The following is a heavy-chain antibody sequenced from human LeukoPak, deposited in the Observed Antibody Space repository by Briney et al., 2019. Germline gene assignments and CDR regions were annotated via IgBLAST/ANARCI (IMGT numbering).Heavy chain of an antibody. CDR1: GFTFSSYS. Sequence: GGSLRLSCAASGFTFSSYSMNWVRQAPGKGLEWVSSISSSSSYKYYADSVKGRFTISRDNAKNSLYLQMNSLRAEDTAVYYCARIYEGVGFDYWGQGTLVTVSS. CDR2: ISSSSSYK. CDR3: ARIYEGVGFDY. J-gene: IGHJ4*02. D-gene: IGHD5/OR15-5a*01. V-gene: IGHV3-21*01.